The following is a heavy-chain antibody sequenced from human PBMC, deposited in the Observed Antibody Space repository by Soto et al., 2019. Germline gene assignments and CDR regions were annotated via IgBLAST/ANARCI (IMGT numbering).Heavy chain of an antibody. Sequence: EVQLVESGGGLVQPGGSLRLSCAASGFTFSMYWMHWVRQVPGKGPEWVSRINDDGISTNYADSVKGRFTISRDNAKNTLYPQMNALRVEDTAVYYCTRGPRSTSTGTGAFWGQGTLVTVSS. CDR2: INDDGIST. D-gene: IGHD1-1*01. V-gene: IGHV3-74*01. CDR3: TRGPRSTSTGTGAF. CDR1: GFTFSMYW. J-gene: IGHJ4*02.